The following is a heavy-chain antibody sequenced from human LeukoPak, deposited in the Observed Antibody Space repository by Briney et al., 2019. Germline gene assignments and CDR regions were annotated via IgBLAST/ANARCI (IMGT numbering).Heavy chain of an antibody. D-gene: IGHD3-10*01. J-gene: IGHJ3*02. Sequence: SETLSLTCAVYGGSFSGYYWSWIRQPPGKGLEWIGEINHSGSTNYNPSLKSRVTISVDTSKNQFSLKLSSVTAADTAVYYCARVGRLLWFGEWIHDAFDIWGQGTMVTVSS. CDR3: ARVGRLLWFGEWIHDAFDI. V-gene: IGHV4-34*01. CDR2: INHSGST. CDR1: GGSFSGYY.